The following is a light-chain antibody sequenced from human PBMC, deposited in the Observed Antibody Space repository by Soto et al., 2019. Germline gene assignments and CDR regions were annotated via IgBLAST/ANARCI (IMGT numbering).Light chain of an antibody. CDR3: TVWDDSLRGRL. Sequence: QSVLTQPPSASGTPGQRVTISCSGTSSSIESNYVYWYQQLPGTAPRLLIYRNNQRRSGGPDRFSGSKTGTSASLAISALRSEDEADYYCTVWDDSLRGRLFGGGTKLTVL. CDR1: SSSIESNY. CDR2: RNN. J-gene: IGLJ2*01. V-gene: IGLV1-47*01.